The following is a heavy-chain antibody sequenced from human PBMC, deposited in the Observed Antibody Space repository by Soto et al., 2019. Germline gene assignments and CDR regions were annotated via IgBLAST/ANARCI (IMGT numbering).Heavy chain of an antibody. CDR1: GFTFSSYA. V-gene: IGHV3-23*01. CDR2: ISGSGGST. CDR3: AKSELRITIFGVVINPFDY. Sequence: GGSLRLSCAASGFTFSSYAMSWVRQAPGKGLEWVSAISGSGGSTYYADSVKGRFTISRDNSKNTLYLQMNSLRAEDTAVYYCAKSELRITIFGVVINPFDYWGQGTLVTVSS. J-gene: IGHJ4*02. D-gene: IGHD3-3*01.